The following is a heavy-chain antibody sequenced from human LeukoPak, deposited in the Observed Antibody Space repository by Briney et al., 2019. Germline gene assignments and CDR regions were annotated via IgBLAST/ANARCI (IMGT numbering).Heavy chain of an antibody. V-gene: IGHV3-7*01. CDR3: ARARLDYGGNSYYFDY. Sequence: GGSLRLSCAASGFTFSSYWMGWVHQAPGKGLEWVANIKQDGSEKYYVDSVKGRFTISRDNAKNSLYLQMNSLRAEDTAVYYCARARLDYGGNSYYFDYWGQGTLVTVSS. J-gene: IGHJ4*02. CDR2: IKQDGSEK. CDR1: GFTFSSYW. D-gene: IGHD4-23*01.